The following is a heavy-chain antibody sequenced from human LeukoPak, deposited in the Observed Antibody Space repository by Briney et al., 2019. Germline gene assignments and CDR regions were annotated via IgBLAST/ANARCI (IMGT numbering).Heavy chain of an antibody. D-gene: IGHD2-2*01. V-gene: IGHV4-30-4*08. CDR2: IYYSGST. J-gene: IGHJ5*02. Sequence: PSETLSLTCTVSGGSISSGDYYWSWIRQPPGKGLEWIGYIYYSGSTYYNPSLKSRVTISVDTSKNQFSLKLSSVTAADTAVYYCARDLCSSTSCHAWFDPWGQGTLVTVSS. CDR3: ARDLCSSTSCHAWFDP. CDR1: GGSISSGDYY.